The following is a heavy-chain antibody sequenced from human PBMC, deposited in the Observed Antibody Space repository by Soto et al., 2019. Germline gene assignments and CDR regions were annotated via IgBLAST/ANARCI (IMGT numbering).Heavy chain of an antibody. CDR3: ARDDMYSSSWLGY. CDR2: ISAYNGNT. D-gene: IGHD6-13*01. CDR1: GYTFTSYG. Sequence: QVQLVQSGAEVKKPGASVKVSCKASGYTFTSYGISWVRQAPGQGLEWMGWISAYNGNTNYAQKLQGRVTMTTDTATSTAYVELRSLSSDDTAVYYCARDDMYSSSWLGYWGQGPLVTVSS. V-gene: IGHV1-18*01. J-gene: IGHJ4*02.